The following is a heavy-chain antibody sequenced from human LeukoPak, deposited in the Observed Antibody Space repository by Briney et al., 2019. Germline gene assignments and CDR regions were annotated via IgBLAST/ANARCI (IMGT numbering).Heavy chain of an antibody. CDR2: IYYSGST. J-gene: IGHJ4*02. V-gene: IGHV4-39*01. D-gene: IGHD6-19*01. Sequence: QPSETLSLTCTVSGGSISSSSYYWGWIRQPPGKGLEWIGSIYYSGSTYYNPSLKSRVTISVDTSKNQFSLKLSSVTAADTAVYYCASVLFLAGNRSFIDYWGRGTLVTVSS. CDR1: GGSISSSSYY. CDR3: ASVLFLAGNRSFIDY.